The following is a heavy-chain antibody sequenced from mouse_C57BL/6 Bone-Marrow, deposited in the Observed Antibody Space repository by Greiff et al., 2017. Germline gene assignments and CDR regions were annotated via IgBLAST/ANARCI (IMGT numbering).Heavy chain of an antibody. V-gene: IGHV5-17*01. CDR1: GFTFSDYG. CDR2: ISSGSSTI. J-gene: IGHJ4*01. CDR3: ARELAPYAMDY. D-gene: IGHD4-1*01. Sequence: EVHLVESGGGLVKPGGSLKLSCAASGFTFSDYGLHWVRQAPEKGLEWVAYISSGSSTIYYADTVKGRFTISRDNAKHTLFLQMTSLRSEDTAMYYCARELAPYAMDYWGQGTSGTVSS.